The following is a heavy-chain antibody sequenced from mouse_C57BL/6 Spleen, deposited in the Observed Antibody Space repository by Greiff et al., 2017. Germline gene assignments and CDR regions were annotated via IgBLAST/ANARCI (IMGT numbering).Heavy chain of an antibody. CDR2: IDPSDSYT. D-gene: IGHD1-1*01. Sequence: VQLQQPGAELVMPGASVKLSCKASGYTFTSYWMHWVKQRPGQGLEWIGEIDPSDSYTNYNQKFKGKSTLTVDKSSSTAYMQLSSLTSEDSAVYYCARSNYYGSSSPYWYFDVWGTGTTVTVSS. CDR1: GYTFTSYW. CDR3: ARSNYYGSSSPYWYFDV. V-gene: IGHV1-69*01. J-gene: IGHJ1*03.